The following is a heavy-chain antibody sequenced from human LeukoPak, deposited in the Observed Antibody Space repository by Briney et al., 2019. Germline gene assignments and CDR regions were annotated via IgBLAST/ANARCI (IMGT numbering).Heavy chain of an antibody. D-gene: IGHD3-10*01. CDR2: ISGSGGST. Sequence: GGSLRLSCAASGFTFSSYGMSWVRQAPGKGLEWVSAISGSGGSTYYADSVKGRFTISRDNSKNTLYLQMNSLRAEDTAVYYCAKRDDGSGSYYNVGYYYYYMDVWGKGTTVTISS. CDR1: GFTFSSYG. V-gene: IGHV3-23*01. CDR3: AKRDDGSGSYYNVGYYYYYMDV. J-gene: IGHJ6*03.